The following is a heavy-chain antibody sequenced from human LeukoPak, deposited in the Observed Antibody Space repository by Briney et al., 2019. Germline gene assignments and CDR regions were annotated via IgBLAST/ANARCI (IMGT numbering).Heavy chain of an antibody. D-gene: IGHD6-6*01. Sequence: ASVKVSCRASGYTFTSYDINWVRQAPGQGPEWMGWMNPNSGNTGYAQKFQGRVTMTRNTSISTAYMELSSLRSEDTAVYYCARATSIAARRGYYYYYMDVWGKGTTVTVSS. CDR2: MNPNSGNT. CDR1: GYTFTSYD. V-gene: IGHV1-8*01. J-gene: IGHJ6*03. CDR3: ARATSIAARRGYYYYYMDV.